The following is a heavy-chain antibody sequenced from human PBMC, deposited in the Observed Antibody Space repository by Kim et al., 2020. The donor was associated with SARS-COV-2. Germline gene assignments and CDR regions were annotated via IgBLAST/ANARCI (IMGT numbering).Heavy chain of an antibody. V-gene: IGHV1-3*01. D-gene: IGHD1-1*01. CDR3: AGGSARSTGTDFDY. J-gene: IGHJ4*02. Sequence: YSQKFQGRVTISRDTSTSSTYMELTSLTSEDSAKYFCAGGSARSTGTDFDYWGQGTLVTVSS.